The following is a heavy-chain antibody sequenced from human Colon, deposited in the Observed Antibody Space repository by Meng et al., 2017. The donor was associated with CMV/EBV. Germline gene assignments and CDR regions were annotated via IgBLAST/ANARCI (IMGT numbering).Heavy chain of an antibody. CDR1: ADSFTGYH. D-gene: IGHD7-27*01. CDR2: INYRGSI. V-gene: IGHV4-34*01. Sequence: GQLRQWGAEVLKPSETLSLTHTVAADSFTGYHWTWIRQPPGKGPEWIGEINYRGSIHYNPSLESRVTISLDMSTNQLSLKLNSVTAADTAVYYCVRGNWVSDFWGQGTLVTVSS. CDR3: VRGNWVSDF. J-gene: IGHJ4*02.